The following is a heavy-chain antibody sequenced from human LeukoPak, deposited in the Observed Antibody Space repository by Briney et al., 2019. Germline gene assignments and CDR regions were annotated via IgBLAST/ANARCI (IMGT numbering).Heavy chain of an antibody. CDR3: ARDGLRRPPTPYCGGDCPLDY. J-gene: IGHJ4*02. D-gene: IGHD2-21*02. Sequence: GGSLRLSCAASGFTFSSYVMNWVRQTPGKGLEWVSGTNWDGGRTGYADSVKGRFTISRDNAKNSLYLQMNSLRVEDTAMYYCARDGLRRPPTPYCGGDCPLDYWGQGTLVSVSS. CDR2: TNWDGGRT. V-gene: IGHV3-20*04. CDR1: GFTFSSYV.